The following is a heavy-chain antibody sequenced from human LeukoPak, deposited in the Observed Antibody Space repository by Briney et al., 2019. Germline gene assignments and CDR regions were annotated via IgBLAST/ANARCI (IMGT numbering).Heavy chain of an antibody. CDR3: ARLAGANWPYSSSWYGEKGALDY. Sequence: PSETLSLTCTVSGGSLSSSSYSWGWIRQPPGKGLEWIGSIYYSGRTYYNPSLKSRVTISVDTSKNQFSLKLSSVTAADTAVYYCARLAGANWPYSSSWYGEKGALDYWGQGTLVTVSS. CDR2: IYYSGRT. CDR1: GGSLSSSSYS. V-gene: IGHV4-39*07. D-gene: IGHD6-13*01. J-gene: IGHJ4*02.